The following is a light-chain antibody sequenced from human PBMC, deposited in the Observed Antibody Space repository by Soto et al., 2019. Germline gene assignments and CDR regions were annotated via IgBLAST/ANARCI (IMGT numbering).Light chain of an antibody. J-gene: IGKJ1*01. CDR2: KVS. CDR3: MQGTYWPT. V-gene: IGKV2-30*01. CDR1: QILVYSDGNTY. Sequence: DVVMTQSPLSLPVTLGQPSSISWRSSQILVYSDGNTYLNWFHQRPGQSPRRLIYKVSNRDSRVPDRFSGSGSGTDFTLKISRVEAEDVGVYYCMQGTYWPTFGQGTKVDIK.